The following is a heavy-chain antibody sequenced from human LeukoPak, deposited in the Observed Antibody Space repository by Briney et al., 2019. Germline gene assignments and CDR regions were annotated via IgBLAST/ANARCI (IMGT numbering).Heavy chain of an antibody. CDR3: ARSLRPYYYYGMDV. D-gene: IGHD4-17*01. V-gene: IGHV3-30*03. J-gene: IGHJ6*02. CDR1: GFTFSNFW. CDR2: ISYDGSNK. Sequence: GGSLRLSCTASGFTFSNFWMGWVRQAPGKGLEWVAVISYDGSNKYYADSVKGRFTISRDNSKNTLYLQMNSLRAEDTAVYYCARSLRPYYYYGMDVWGQGTTVTVSS.